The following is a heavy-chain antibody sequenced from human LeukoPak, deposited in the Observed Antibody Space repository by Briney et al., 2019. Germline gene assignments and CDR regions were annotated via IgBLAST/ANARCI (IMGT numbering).Heavy chain of an antibody. CDR3: ARELWFGESYGMDV. Sequence: ASVKVSCKASGYTFTDYYIHWVRQAPGQGLEWMGWINPNSGGTNYAQKFQGRVTMTRDTSISTAYMELSRLRSDDTAVYYCARELWFGESYGMDVWGQGTTVTVSS. CDR1: GYTFTDYY. V-gene: IGHV1-2*02. CDR2: INPNSGGT. D-gene: IGHD3-10*01. J-gene: IGHJ6*02.